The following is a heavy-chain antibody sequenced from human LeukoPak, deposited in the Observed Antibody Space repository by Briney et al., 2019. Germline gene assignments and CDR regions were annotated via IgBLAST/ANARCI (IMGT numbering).Heavy chain of an antibody. J-gene: IGHJ4*02. D-gene: IGHD3-22*01. V-gene: IGHV1-46*01. CDR2: INPSGGST. CDR1: GYTFTSYY. CDR3: ARLAVRSSGYYPPFEY. Sequence: ASVKVSCKASGYTFTSYYMHWVRQAPGEGLEWMGIINPSGGSTSYAQKFQGRVTMTRDTSISTAYMELSRLRSDDTAVYYCARLAVRSSGYYPPFEYWGQGTLVTVSS.